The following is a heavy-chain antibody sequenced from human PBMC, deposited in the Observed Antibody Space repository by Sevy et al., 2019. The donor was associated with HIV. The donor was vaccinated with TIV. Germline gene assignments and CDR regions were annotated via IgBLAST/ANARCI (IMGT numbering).Heavy chain of an antibody. CDR2: IKSKTDGGTT. CDR1: GFTFSNAW. D-gene: IGHD6-6*01. J-gene: IGHJ4*02. CDR3: TLRIAARIALFDY. V-gene: IGHV3-15*01. Sequence: GGSLRLSCAASGFTFSNAWMSWVRQAPGKGLEWVGRIKSKTDGGTTDYAAPVKGRFTISRDDSKNTLYLQMNSLKTEDTAVYYCTLRIAARIALFDYWGQGTLVTVSS.